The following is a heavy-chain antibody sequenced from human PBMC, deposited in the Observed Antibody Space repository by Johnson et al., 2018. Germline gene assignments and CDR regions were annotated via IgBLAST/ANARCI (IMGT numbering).Heavy chain of an antibody. CDR2: MSSDGRTI. J-gene: IGHJ3*02. CDR1: GFTFSSYA. Sequence: VQLVESGGGLVQPGGSLRLSCAVSGFTFSSYAMSWVRQLPGKGLEWVSRMSSDGRTIHYADSVNGRLTISRDNANNTLYLQMNSLRAEETAVYYWGRERGGSGGYGDAFDIWGQGTMVTVSS. D-gene: IGHD3-10*01. V-gene: IGHV3-74*02. CDR3: GRERGGSGGYGDAFDI.